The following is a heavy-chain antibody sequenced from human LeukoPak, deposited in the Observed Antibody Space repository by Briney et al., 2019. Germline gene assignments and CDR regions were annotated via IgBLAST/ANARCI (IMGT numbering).Heavy chain of an antibody. CDR3: ARQILTGTARDYPDY. CDR2: ISYSGST. V-gene: IGHV4-39*01. Sequence: PSETLSLTCTVSGGSVSSNNYYWGWIRQPPGKGLEWIGSISYSGSTYYNPSLKGRVTISVDTSKNQFSLKLTSVTAADTAVYYCARQILTGTARDYPDYWGQGTLVTVSS. J-gene: IGHJ4*02. D-gene: IGHD1-20*01. CDR1: GGSVSSNNYY.